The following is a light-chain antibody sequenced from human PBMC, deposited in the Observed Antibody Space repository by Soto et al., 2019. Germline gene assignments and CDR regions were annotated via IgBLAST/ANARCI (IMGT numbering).Light chain of an antibody. Sequence: QSVLTQPASVSGSPGQSITISCTGTSSDVGGYNYVSWYQHHPGKAPKLVIYEVSNRPSAVSNRFSGSKSGNTASLTISGLQAEDEAEYYCTSYTSSSTHVFGTGTKVTVL. CDR3: TSYTSSSTHV. J-gene: IGLJ1*01. CDR1: SSDVGGYNY. CDR2: EVS. V-gene: IGLV2-14*01.